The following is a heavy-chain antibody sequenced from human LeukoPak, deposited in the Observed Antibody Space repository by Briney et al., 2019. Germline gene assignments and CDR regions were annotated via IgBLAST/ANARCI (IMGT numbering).Heavy chain of an antibody. CDR3: ARADPRIAAYFDY. D-gene: IGHD6-6*01. CDR2: MNPNSGNT. V-gene: IGHV1-8*03. J-gene: IGHJ4*02. CDR1: GGTFSGYA. Sequence: ASVKVSCKASGGTFSGYAISWVRQATGQGLEWMGWMNPNSGNTGYAQKFQGRVTITRNTSISTAYMELSSLRSADTAVYYCARADPRIAAYFDYWGQGTLVTVSS.